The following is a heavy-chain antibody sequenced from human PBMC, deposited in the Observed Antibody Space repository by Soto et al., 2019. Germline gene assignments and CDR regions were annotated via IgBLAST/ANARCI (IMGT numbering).Heavy chain of an antibody. CDR2: THYSGST. CDR1: GGSISSYY. J-gene: IGHJ4*02. V-gene: IGHV4-59*08. D-gene: IGHD4-17*01. Sequence: QVQLQESGPGLVKPSETLSLTCTVSGGSISSYYWSWIRQPPGKGLEWIGYTHYSGSTNYNPSLTRXSXNXXDRATAQFSWKLPPVSAADRAVDYGARTYGPGFDDWGQGTRVTVPS. CDR3: ARTYGPGFDD.